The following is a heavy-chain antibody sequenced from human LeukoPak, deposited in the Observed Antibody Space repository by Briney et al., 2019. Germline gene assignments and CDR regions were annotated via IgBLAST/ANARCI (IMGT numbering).Heavy chain of an antibody. CDR2: INHSGST. Sequence: PSETLSLTCAVYGGSFSGYYWSWIPPPPRKRLEWIGEINHSGSTNYNPSLKSRVTISVDTSKNQFSLKLNSVTSADKAVYYCARGYSGYDFNWFDPWGQGTLVTVSS. CDR3: ARGYSGYDFNWFDP. CDR1: GGSFSGYY. D-gene: IGHD5-12*01. V-gene: IGHV4-34*01. J-gene: IGHJ5*02.